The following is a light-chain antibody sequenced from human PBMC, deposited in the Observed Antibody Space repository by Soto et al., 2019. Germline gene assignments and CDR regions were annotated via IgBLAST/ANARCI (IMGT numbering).Light chain of an antibody. J-gene: IGKJ2*01. CDR3: QQSYSTPYT. CDR2: AAS. V-gene: IGKV1-39*01. CDR1: QSISSY. Sequence: DIQMTQSPSSLSASVGDRVTTTCRASQSISSYLNWFQLKPGKAPKLLIYAASTLQSGVPSRFSGSGSGTDFTLTISSLQPEDFATYYCQQSYSTPYTFGQGTKLEIE.